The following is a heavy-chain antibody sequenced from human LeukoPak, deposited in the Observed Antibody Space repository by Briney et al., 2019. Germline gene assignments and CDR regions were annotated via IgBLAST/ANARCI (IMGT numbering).Heavy chain of an antibody. Sequence: GGSLRLSCAASGFIFSDYWMHWVRQAPGKGLVWVSRINTDGGFTRYADSVQGRFIISRDTAKNTLFLQMNSLGAEDTAVYYCAREAKVGGALQYWGQGILVTVSS. CDR1: GFIFSDYW. V-gene: IGHV3-74*01. CDR2: INTDGGFT. D-gene: IGHD1-26*01. J-gene: IGHJ4*02. CDR3: AREAKVGGALQY.